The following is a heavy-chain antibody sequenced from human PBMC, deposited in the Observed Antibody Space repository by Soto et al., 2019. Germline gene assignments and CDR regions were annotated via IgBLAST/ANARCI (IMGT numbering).Heavy chain of an antibody. D-gene: IGHD1-1*01. J-gene: IGHJ6*02. V-gene: IGHV3-9*01. CDR2: ISWNSGSI. CDR3: AKGSWNDDYYYYGMDV. Sequence: EVQLVESGGGLVQPGRSLRLSCAASGFTFDDYAMHWVRQAPGKGLEWVSGISWNSGSIGYADSVKGRFTISRDNAKNSLYLQMNSLRAEDTALYYCAKGSWNDDYYYYGMDVWGQGTTVTVSS. CDR1: GFTFDDYA.